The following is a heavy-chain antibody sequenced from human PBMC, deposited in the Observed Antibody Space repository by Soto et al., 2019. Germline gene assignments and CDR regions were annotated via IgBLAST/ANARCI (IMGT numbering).Heavy chain of an antibody. Sequence: QVQLVGSGGGVVQPGRSLRLSCAASGFTFSTYFMHWVRQAPGKGLEWLAVISYDGSNKYYADSVKGRFTIFRDNSQNTVYLQMNILRAEDTAVYYCAFDISMITALGYWGQGTLVTVSS. CDR3: AFDISMITALGY. D-gene: IGHD3-16*01. V-gene: IGHV3-30-3*01. CDR1: GFTFSTYF. J-gene: IGHJ4*02. CDR2: ISYDGSNK.